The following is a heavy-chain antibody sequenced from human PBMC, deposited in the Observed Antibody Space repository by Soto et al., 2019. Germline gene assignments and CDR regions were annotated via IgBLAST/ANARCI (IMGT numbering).Heavy chain of an antibody. J-gene: IGHJ4*02. CDR1: RGTFSSYA. D-gene: IGHD3-22*01. Sequence: QVQLVQSGAEVKKPGSSVKVSCKASRGTFSSYAISWVRQAPGQGLEWMGGIIPIFGTANYAQKFQGRVTITADESTSTAYMELSSLRSEDTAVYYCARRRSDYYDSSGYYYLYFDYWGQGTLVTVSS. CDR3: ARRRSDYYDSSGYYYLYFDY. CDR2: IIPIFGTA. V-gene: IGHV1-69*01.